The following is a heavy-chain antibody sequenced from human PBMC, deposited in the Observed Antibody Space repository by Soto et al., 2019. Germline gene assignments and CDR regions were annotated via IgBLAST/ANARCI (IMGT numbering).Heavy chain of an antibody. CDR3: ARDQDDSDP. D-gene: IGHD3-3*01. Sequence: EVQLVESGGGLVQPGGSLRLSCAASGFTFSTYWMSWVRQAPGKGLERVANIKQEGSEKYYVVSVKGRFTISRDNAKNSRYLQMNSLRAEDTAVYYCARDQDDSDPWGQGTLVTVSS. J-gene: IGHJ5*02. CDR1: GFTFSTYW. V-gene: IGHV3-7*01. CDR2: IKQEGSEK.